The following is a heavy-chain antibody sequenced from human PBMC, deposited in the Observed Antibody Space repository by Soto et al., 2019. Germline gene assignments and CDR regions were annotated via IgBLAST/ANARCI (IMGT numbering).Heavy chain of an antibody. Sequence: QVQLVESGGGVVQPGRSLRLSCAASGFTFSSYAMHWVRQAPGKGLEWVAVISHDGTNKYYADSVKGRFTVYRDNSKNTLYLQMNSLRAEDSAVYYCAGDRCSGGSCYLDYWGQGILVTVSS. J-gene: IGHJ4*02. CDR2: ISHDGTNK. CDR3: AGDRCSGGSCYLDY. D-gene: IGHD2-15*01. V-gene: IGHV3-30-3*01. CDR1: GFTFSSYA.